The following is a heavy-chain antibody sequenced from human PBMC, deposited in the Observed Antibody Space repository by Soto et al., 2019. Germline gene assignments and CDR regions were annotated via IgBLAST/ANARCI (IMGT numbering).Heavy chain of an antibody. Sequence: SETLSLTCTVSGGSIRDYYWSWIRQPPGKGLEWIGYIYYTGTTKYNPSLKSRVTISVDSSKNQFSLKLDSVTAADTAVYYCARLGGYYQAFDSWGQGTLVTVSS. D-gene: IGHD3-22*01. CDR2: IYYTGTT. J-gene: IGHJ4*02. CDR3: ARLGGYYQAFDS. V-gene: IGHV4-59*08. CDR1: GGSIRDYY.